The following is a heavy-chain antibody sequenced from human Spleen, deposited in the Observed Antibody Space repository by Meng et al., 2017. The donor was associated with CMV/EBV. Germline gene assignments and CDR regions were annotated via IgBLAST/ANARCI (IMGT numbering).Heavy chain of an antibody. Sequence: GESLKISCAASGFSFTNYWMSWVRQGPGKGLEWVANIKQDGGEKHYVDSVKGRFTISRDNAKNSLCLQMNSLRAEDTAVYYCARFYSYADDAFDIWGQGTMVTVSS. CDR1: GFSFTNYW. V-gene: IGHV3-7*01. D-gene: IGHD5-18*01. CDR2: IKQDGGEK. CDR3: ARFYSYADDAFDI. J-gene: IGHJ3*02.